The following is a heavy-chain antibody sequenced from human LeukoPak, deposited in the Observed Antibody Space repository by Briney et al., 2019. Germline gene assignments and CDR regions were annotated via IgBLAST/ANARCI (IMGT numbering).Heavy chain of an antibody. CDR1: GFTFSNYA. Sequence: GESLRLSCEASGFTFSNYAMSWVRQAPGKGLEWVSSISDSSDNTNYADSVKGRFTISRDNSKNILYLQMNSLTAEDTAVYWCAKDPINWGSIYFDCWGQGTLVTASS. CDR2: ISDSSDNT. CDR3: AKDPINWGSIYFDC. V-gene: IGHV3-23*01. J-gene: IGHJ4*02. D-gene: IGHD7-27*01.